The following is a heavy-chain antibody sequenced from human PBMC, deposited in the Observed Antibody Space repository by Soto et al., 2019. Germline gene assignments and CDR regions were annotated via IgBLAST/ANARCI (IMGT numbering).Heavy chain of an antibody. CDR1: GFTFSDYY. CDR3: ARPSGVGDPGTFDY. CDR2: INSSGTTI. J-gene: IGHJ4*02. V-gene: IGHV3-11*01. D-gene: IGHD3-16*01. Sequence: GGSLRLSFAASGFTFSDYYMSGIRQAPGKGLEWVSYINSSGTTIYYADSVKGRFTISRDNAKNSLYLQMNSLRAEVTAVYYCARPSGVGDPGTFDYWGQGILVTVSS.